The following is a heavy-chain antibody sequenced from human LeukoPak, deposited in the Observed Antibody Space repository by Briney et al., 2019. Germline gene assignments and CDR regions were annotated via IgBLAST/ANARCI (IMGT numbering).Heavy chain of an antibody. D-gene: IGHD3-10*01. V-gene: IGHV3-11*06. CDR2: ISSSSSYT. CDR1: GFTFSDYY. CDR3: AQARGSGSYPFGY. J-gene: IGHJ4*02. Sequence: GGSLRLSCAASGFTFSDYYMSWIRQAPGKGLEWVSYISSSSSYTNYADSVKGRFTTSRDNAKNSLYLQMNSLRAEDTAVYYCAQARGSGSYPFGYWGQGTLVTISS.